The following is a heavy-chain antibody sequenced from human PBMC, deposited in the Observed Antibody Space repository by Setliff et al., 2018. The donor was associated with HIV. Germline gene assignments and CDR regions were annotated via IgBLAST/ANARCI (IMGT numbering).Heavy chain of an antibody. CDR2: IHTNTGDP. CDR3: ATRGEQLYFYGMDV. Sequence: ASVKVSCKASGYTFTSYAVNWVRQAPGQGLEWVGWIHTNTGDPTYAQGFTGRFVFSFDTSVSTAYLQISGLKAEDTAVYYCATRGEQLYFYGMDVWGQGTKVTV. D-gene: IGHD1-26*01. V-gene: IGHV7-4-1*02. CDR1: GYTFTSYA. J-gene: IGHJ6*02.